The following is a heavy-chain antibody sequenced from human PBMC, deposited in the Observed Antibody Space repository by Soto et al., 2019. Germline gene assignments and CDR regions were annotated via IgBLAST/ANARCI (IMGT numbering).Heavy chain of an antibody. J-gene: IGHJ5*02. CDR3: GRDGVGATPLGWFDP. CDR1: GYTFIGYY. D-gene: IGHD1-26*01. V-gene: IGHV1-2*06. Sequence: QVQLVQSGAEVKKPGASVKVSCKASGYTFIGYYIHWVRQAPGQGLEWMGRINPRSGDTTYAQKLQGRLTMTRDTSISTAYMELSSLRTDDTAVYYCGRDGVGATPLGWFDPWGQGSLFTVSS. CDR2: INPRSGDT.